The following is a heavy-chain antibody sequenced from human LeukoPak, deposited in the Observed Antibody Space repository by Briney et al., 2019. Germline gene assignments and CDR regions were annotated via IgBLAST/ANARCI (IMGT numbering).Heavy chain of an antibody. J-gene: IGHJ2*01. D-gene: IGHD4-17*01. CDR2: IYYSGST. CDR3: ARVAHYGDYALNYFDL. CDR1: GGSISSYY. V-gene: IGHV4-59*01. Sequence: PSETLSLTCTVSGGSISSYYWSWIRQPPGKGLEWIGYIYYSGSTNYNPSLKSRVTISVDTSKNQFSLKLSSVTAADTAVYYCARVAHYGDYALNYFDLWGRGTLVTVSS.